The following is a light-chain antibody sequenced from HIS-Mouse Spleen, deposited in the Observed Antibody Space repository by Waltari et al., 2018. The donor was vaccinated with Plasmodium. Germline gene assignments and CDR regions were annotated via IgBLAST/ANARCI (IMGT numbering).Light chain of an antibody. CDR1: QSVSSY. CDR3: QQRSNWLT. V-gene: IGKV3-11*01. CDR2: DAS. Sequence: EIVLTQSPATLSLSPGERATLSCRASQSVSSYLAWYQQKPGQAPRLLIDDASNRATGIPSRFSGSGSGTGFTLTIGSLEPEDFAVYYCQQRSNWLTFGGGTKVEIK. J-gene: IGKJ4*01.